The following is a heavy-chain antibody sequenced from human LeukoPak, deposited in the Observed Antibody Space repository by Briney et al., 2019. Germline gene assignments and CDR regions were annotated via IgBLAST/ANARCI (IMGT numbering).Heavy chain of an antibody. Sequence: RTSETLSLTCAVYGGSFSGYYWSWIRQPPGKGLEWIGEINHSGSTNYNPSLKSRVTISVDTSKNQFSLKLSSVTAADTAVYYCARATPIAVAGNSDYWGQGTLVTVSS. D-gene: IGHD6-19*01. CDR3: ARATPIAVAGNSDY. CDR2: INHSGST. J-gene: IGHJ4*02. CDR1: GGSFSGYY. V-gene: IGHV4-34*01.